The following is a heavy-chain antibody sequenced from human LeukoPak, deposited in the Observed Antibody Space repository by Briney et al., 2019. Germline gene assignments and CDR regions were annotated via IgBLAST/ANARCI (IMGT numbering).Heavy chain of an antibody. Sequence: GGSLRLSCAASGFTFSDYYMSWIRQAPGKGLEWVSYISSSGSTIYYADSVKGRFTIPRDNAKNSLYLQMNSLRAEDTAVYYCASPQKGNSYGAYDYWGQGTLVTVSS. D-gene: IGHD5-18*01. CDR1: GFTFSDYY. J-gene: IGHJ4*02. CDR3: ASPQKGNSYGAYDY. V-gene: IGHV3-11*04. CDR2: ISSSGSTI.